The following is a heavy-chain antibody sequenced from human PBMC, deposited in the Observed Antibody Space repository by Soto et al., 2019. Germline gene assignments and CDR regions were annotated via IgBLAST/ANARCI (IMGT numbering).Heavy chain of an antibody. D-gene: IGHD6-13*01. V-gene: IGHV1-69*06. CDR2: IIPIFGTA. J-gene: IGHJ4*02. CDR1: GGTFSSYA. CDR3: AREPPPGIAAAGTGDS. Sequence: SVKVSCKASGGTFSSYAISWVRQAPGRGLEWMGGIIPIFGTANYAQKFQGRVTVTADKSTSTAYMELSSLRSEDTAVYYCAREPPPGIAAAGTGDSWGQGTLVTVSS.